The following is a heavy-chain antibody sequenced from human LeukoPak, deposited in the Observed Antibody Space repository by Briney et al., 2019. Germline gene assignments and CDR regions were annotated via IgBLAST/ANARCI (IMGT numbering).Heavy chain of an antibody. V-gene: IGHV3-30*02. CDR1: GFTFSSYG. J-gene: IGHJ4*02. Sequence: GGSLRLSCAASGFTFSSYGMHWVRQAPGKGLEWVAFIRYDGSNKYYADSVKGRFTISRDNSKNTLYLQMNSLRAEDTAAYYCAKDRSPSGSYSDYWGQGTLVTVSS. CDR2: IRYDGSNK. CDR3: AKDRSPSGSYSDY. D-gene: IGHD2-2*01.